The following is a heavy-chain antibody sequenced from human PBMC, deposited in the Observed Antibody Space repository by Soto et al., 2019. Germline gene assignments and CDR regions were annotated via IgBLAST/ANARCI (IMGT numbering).Heavy chain of an antibody. CDR3: ARDRLMATAGTARHYFGLDV. D-gene: IGHD5-18*01. CDR1: GGSIRSGGYY. CDR2: IYYSGNT. V-gene: IGHV4-31*03. J-gene: IGHJ6*02. Sequence: LTCTVSGGSIRSGGYYWSWVRQNPRRGLEWIGNIYYSGNTYYNPSLKSRLTISVDTSKNQFSLNLSSVTAADTAVYYCARDRLMATAGTARHYFGLDVWGQGTTGTVS.